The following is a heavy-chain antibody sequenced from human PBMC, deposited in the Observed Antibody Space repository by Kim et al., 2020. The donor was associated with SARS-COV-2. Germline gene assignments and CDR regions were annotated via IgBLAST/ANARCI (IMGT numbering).Heavy chain of an antibody. CDR2: IYMSGST. CDR3: ARGSGGNPIDY. D-gene: IGHD2-8*02. J-gene: IGHJ4*02. V-gene: IGHV4-4*07. Sequence: SETLSLTCTVSGGSIRSHYWSWIRQPAGRGLEWIGRIYMSGSTDYNPSLKSRVTMSVDTSKKQFSLRLTSMTAADTAVYYCARGSGGNPIDYWGQGTLVTVSS. CDR1: GGSIRSHY.